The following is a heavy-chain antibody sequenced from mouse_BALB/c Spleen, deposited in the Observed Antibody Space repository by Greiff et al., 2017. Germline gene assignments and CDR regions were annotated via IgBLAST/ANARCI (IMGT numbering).Heavy chain of an antibody. CDR3: AIYDGYYVWFAY. J-gene: IGHJ3*01. Sequence: EVKLVESGPDLVKPSQSLSLTCTVTGYSITSGYSWHWIRQFPGNKLEWMGYISYSGSTSYNPSLKSRISITRDTSKNQFFLQLNSVTTEDTATYYCAIYDGYYVWFAYWGQGTLVTVSA. CDR1: GYSITSGYS. D-gene: IGHD2-3*01. V-gene: IGHV3-1*02. CDR2: ISYSGST.